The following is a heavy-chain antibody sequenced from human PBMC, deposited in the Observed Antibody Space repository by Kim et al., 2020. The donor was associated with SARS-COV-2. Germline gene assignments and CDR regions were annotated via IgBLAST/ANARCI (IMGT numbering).Heavy chain of an antibody. CDR1: GYNFSAHA. CDR3: SQAVRNAPGDNFDY. J-gene: IGHJ4*02. CDR2: INTHTGSP. D-gene: IGHD3-10*01. Sequence: SVKVSCKASGYNFSAHAVDWVRKAPGQGLEWMGYINTHTGSPTYAKGFTGRFGFSLDTSVGTAFLQISSLKAADTAVFYCSQAVRNAPGDNFDYCGQGT. V-gene: IGHV7-4-1*02.